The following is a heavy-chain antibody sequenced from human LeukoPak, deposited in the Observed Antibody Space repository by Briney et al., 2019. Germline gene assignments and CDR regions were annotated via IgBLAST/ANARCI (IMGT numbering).Heavy chain of an antibody. CDR1: GYTFTSYY. J-gene: IGHJ6*02. CDR3: AKGWGYSIWTGYEYAMDV. V-gene: IGHV1-46*01. D-gene: IGHD3/OR15-3a*01. CDR2: INPSGGST. Sequence: ASVKVSCKASGYTFTSYYMHWVRQAPGQGLEWMGIINPSGGSTSYAQKFQGRVTMTRDTSTSTVCMELSSLRSEDTAVYYCAKGWGYSIWTGYEYAMDVWGQGTTVTVSS.